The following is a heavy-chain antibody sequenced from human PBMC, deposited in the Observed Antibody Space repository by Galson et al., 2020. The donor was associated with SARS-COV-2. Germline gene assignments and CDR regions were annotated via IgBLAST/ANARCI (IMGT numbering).Heavy chain of an antibody. J-gene: IGHJ1*01. V-gene: IGHV3-7*01. CDR3: ARGSIYYDFWSGRAEYFQH. D-gene: IGHD3-3*01. Sequence: GGSLRLSCRGSGFRFSSYWMNWVRQAPGKGLEWVANIKQDGSEKFYVESVKGRFTVSRDNAQNSLYLQMNNLRVEDTAVYFCARGSIYYDFWSGRAEYFQHWGQGTLVTLSS. CDR2: IKQDGSEK. CDR1: GFRFSSYW.